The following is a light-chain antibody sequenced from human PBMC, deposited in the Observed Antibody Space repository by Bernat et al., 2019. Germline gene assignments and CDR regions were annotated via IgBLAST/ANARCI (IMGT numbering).Light chain of an antibody. V-gene: IGLV2-18*02. J-gene: IGLJ3*02. Sequence: QSALTQPPSASGSPGQSVTVSCTGTSSDVGAYNYVSWYQQYPGKAPKLIIYEVNNRPSGVPDRFSGSKSDNTASLTISGLQAEDEADYYCCSFTTTTTWVFGGGTKLTVL. CDR3: CSFTTTTTWV. CDR1: SSDVGAYNY. CDR2: EVN.